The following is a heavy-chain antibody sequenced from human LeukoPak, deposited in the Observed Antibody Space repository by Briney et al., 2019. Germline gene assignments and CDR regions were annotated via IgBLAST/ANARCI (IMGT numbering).Heavy chain of an antibody. CDR2: ISGSGGTT. Sequence: GGSLRLSCAASGFAFSSFAMSWVRQAPGKGLEWVSAISGSGGTTYYADSVKGRFTISRDNSKRTLYLQMNSLRAEDTAVYYCARDQFPAAIPGGYYYYGMDVWGQGTTVTVSS. D-gene: IGHD2-2*01. CDR3: ARDQFPAAIPGGYYYYGMDV. CDR1: GFAFSSFA. V-gene: IGHV3-23*01. J-gene: IGHJ6*02.